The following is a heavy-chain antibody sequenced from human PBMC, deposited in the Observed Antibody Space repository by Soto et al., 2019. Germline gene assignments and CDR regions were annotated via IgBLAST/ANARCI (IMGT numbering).Heavy chain of an antibody. Sequence: ASVKVSCKASGYTFTDYGITWVRQAPGQGLEWMGWISAYTGNTNYAQKVQGRVTMSTDTPTSTAYLELRSLRSDDTAVYYCARGPESRSTAYFDYWGQGTLVTVSS. J-gene: IGHJ4*02. V-gene: IGHV1-18*01. D-gene: IGHD2-2*01. CDR3: ARGPESRSTAYFDY. CDR2: ISAYTGNT. CDR1: GYTFTDYG.